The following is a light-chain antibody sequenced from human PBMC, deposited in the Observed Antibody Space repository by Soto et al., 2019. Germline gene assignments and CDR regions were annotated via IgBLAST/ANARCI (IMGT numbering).Light chain of an antibody. CDR1: QSSSSY. J-gene: IGKJ3*01. CDR3: QQIYSTPRT. CDR2: AAS. Sequence: DIQMTQSPSSLSASVGDRVTITCRASQSSSSYLNWYQQKPGKAPKLLIYAASSLQSGVQSRFSGSGSGTDFTLPISSLQPEDFATYYCQQIYSTPRTFGPGTKVDIK. V-gene: IGKV1-39*01.